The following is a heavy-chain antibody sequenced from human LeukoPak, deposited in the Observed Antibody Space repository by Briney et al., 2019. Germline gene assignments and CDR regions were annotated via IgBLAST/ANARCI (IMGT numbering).Heavy chain of an antibody. CDR1: GGSISSGGYS. CDR3: ARHSSSPLYFDY. D-gene: IGHD6-6*01. V-gene: IGHV4-30-2*01. CDR2: IYHSGST. J-gene: IGHJ4*02. Sequence: PSETLSLTCAVSGGSISSGGYSWSWIRQPPGKGLEWIGYIYHSGSTYYNPSLKSRVTISVDRSKDQFSLKLSSVTAADTAVYYCARHSSSPLYFDYWGQGTLVTVSS.